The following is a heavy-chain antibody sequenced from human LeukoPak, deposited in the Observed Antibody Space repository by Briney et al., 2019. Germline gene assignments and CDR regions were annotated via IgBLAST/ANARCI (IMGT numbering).Heavy chain of an antibody. CDR2: INWNGGST. Sequence: GGSLRLSCAASGFTFDDYGMSWVRQAPGKGLGWVSGINWNGGSTGYADSVKGRFTISRDNAKNSLYLQMNSLRAEDTALYYCARGSYDYGDPNFDYWGQGTLVTVSS. D-gene: IGHD4-17*01. J-gene: IGHJ4*02. V-gene: IGHV3-20*04. CDR1: GFTFDDYG. CDR3: ARGSYDYGDPNFDY.